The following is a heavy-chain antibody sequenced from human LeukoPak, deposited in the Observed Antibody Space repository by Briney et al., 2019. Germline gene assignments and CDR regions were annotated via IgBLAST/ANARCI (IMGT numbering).Heavy chain of an antibody. D-gene: IGHD1-1*01. CDR2: IYYSGST. CDR3: ARGTPTQNDY. Sequence: SETLSLTCTVSGGSIRSYYWSWIRQPPGKGLQWIGYIYYSGSTKYNPSLKSRVTMSVDTSKNQFSLNLTSVTAADTAVYYCARGTPTQNDYWGQGTLVTVSS. CDR1: GGSIRSYY. V-gene: IGHV4-59*01. J-gene: IGHJ4*02.